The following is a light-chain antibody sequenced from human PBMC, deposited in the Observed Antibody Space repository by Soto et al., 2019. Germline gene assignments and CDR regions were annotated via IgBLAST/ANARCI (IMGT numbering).Light chain of an antibody. CDR3: QQRNDWPLT. J-gene: IGKJ4*01. CDR2: GAT. Sequence: DIVMTQSPSTLSVSPWERSTLSFSASQSLNTKLAWYQQKPGQAPRLLISGATARAPGIPARFSGSGSGTEFTLTISSLEPEDFAVYYCQQRNDWPLTFGGGTKVDI. V-gene: IGKV3-15*01. CDR1: QSLNTK.